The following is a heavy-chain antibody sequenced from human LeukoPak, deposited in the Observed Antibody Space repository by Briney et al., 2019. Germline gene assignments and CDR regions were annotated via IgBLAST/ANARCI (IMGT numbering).Heavy chain of an antibody. J-gene: IGHJ6*03. CDR3: AKDGGGVRGVPYYYYYYMDV. D-gene: IGHD3-10*01. V-gene: IGHV3-43*01. Sequence: GGSLRLSCAASGFTFDDYTMHWVRQAPGKGLEWVSLISWDGGSTYYADSVKGRFTISRDNSKNSLYLQMNSLRTEDTALYYCAKDGGGVRGVPYYYYYYMDVWGKGTTVTISS. CDR1: GFTFDDYT. CDR2: ISWDGGST.